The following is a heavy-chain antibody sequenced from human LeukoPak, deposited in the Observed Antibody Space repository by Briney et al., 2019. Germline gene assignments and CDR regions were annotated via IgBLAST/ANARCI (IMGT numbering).Heavy chain of an antibody. CDR2: MNPNRGNT. CDR1: GYTFTSYD. Sequence: ASVKVSCKASGYTFTSYDINWVRQATGQGLEWMGWMNPNRGNTGYAHKFQGRVTITRNTSISTAYMELSSLRSEATAVYYCASGYCSGGSCQKGYAFDIWGQGTMVTVSS. J-gene: IGHJ3*02. CDR3: ASGYCSGGSCQKGYAFDI. D-gene: IGHD2-15*01. V-gene: IGHV1-8*03.